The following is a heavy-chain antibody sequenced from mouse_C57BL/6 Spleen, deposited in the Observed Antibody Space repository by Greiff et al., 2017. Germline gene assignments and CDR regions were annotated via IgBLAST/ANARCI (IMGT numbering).Heavy chain of an antibody. CDR3: AKKSSSGSWFAY. J-gene: IGHJ3*01. V-gene: IGHV1-80*01. CDR1: GYAFSSYW. Sequence: QVQLQQSGAELVKPGASVKISCKASGYAFSSYWMHWVKQRPGKGLEWIGKIYPGDGDTNYNGKFKGKATLTADKSSSTAYMLLSSLTSVDSAVYFCAKKSSSGSWFAYWGQGTLVTVSA. D-gene: IGHD3-2*02. CDR2: IYPGDGDT.